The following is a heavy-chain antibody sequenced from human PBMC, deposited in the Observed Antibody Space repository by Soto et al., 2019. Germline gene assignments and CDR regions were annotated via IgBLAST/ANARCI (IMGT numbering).Heavy chain of an antibody. CDR3: ARAPPMITFGGVIVLLFDY. Sequence: EVQLVESGGGLVKPGGSLRLSCAASGFTFSSYSMNWVRQAPGKGLEWVSSISSSSSYIYYADSVKGRFTISRDNAKNSLYLQMNSLRAEDTAVYYCARAPPMITFGGVIVLLFDYWGQGTLVTVSS. D-gene: IGHD3-16*02. CDR2: ISSSSSYI. V-gene: IGHV3-21*01. CDR1: GFTFSSYS. J-gene: IGHJ4*02.